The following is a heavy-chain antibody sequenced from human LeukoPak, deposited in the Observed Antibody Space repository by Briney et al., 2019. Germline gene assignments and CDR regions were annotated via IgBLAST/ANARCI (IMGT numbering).Heavy chain of an antibody. CDR2: ISWHSRSI. J-gene: IGHJ6*02. D-gene: IGHD3-22*01. CDR3: TKNLSSQWFTDIRHYGMNV. Sequence: GRSLRLSCAASGFTFDDYSMHWVRQAPGKGLEWVAGISWHSRSIGYADSVKGRFTISRDNAKNSVSLQMNSLRTEDTALYYCTKNLSSQWFTDIRHYGMNVWGQGTTLAVSS. V-gene: IGHV3-9*01. CDR1: GFTFDDYS.